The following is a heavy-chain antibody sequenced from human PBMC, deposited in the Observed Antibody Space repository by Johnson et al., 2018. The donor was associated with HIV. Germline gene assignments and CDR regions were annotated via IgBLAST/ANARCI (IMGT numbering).Heavy chain of an antibody. D-gene: IGHD4-23*01. Sequence: VQLVESGGGLVQPGGSLRLSCAASGFTFRNHWMSWVRQAPGKGLEWVAIISYDGSNKYYADSVKGRFTISRDNAKNSLFLQMNSLRAEDTALYYCARVSDDYGGNPAAWGAFDIWGQGTMVTVSS. CDR1: GFTFRNHW. CDR3: ARVSDDYGGNPAAWGAFDI. V-gene: IGHV3-7*05. CDR2: ISYDGSNK. J-gene: IGHJ3*02.